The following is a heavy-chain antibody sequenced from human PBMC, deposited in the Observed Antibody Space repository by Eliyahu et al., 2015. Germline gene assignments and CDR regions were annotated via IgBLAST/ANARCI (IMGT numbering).Heavy chain of an antibody. V-gene: IGHV4-30-2*06. J-gene: IGHJ6*02. D-gene: IGHD1-1*01. CDR1: GDSVRXDSSS. CDR3: ARYRGNDLYYSGTDV. CDR2: XSPXGKT. Sequence: QVQLQESGPGLVRPSETLSLICSVSGDSVRXDSSSWXWXRXSPGKGLEWIGRXSPXGKTYYRPSLKSRXSMSIDRYGYNRFFLSLTAMTAADTARYFCARYRGNDLYYSGTDVWGPGTTVAVSS.